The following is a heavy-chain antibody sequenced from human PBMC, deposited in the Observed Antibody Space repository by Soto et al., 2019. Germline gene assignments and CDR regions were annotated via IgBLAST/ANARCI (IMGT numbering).Heavy chain of an antibody. D-gene: IGHD6-13*01. CDR1: GGSISRYY. Sequence: SETLSLTCTVSGGSISRYYWSWIRQTPGKGLEWIGYLYNTGSTIYNPSLESRVTISADTSKNQFSLKLNSVTAADTAVYYCARHLSIAAAGPLGYWGQGTLVTVSS. V-gene: IGHV4-59*01. CDR2: LYNTGST. J-gene: IGHJ4*02. CDR3: ARHLSIAAAGPLGY.